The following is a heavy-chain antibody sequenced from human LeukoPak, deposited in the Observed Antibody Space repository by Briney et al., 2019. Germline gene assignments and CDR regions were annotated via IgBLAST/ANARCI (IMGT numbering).Heavy chain of an antibody. J-gene: IGHJ4*02. D-gene: IGHD4-23*01. CDR3: ARGRPHGNDY. Sequence: PGGSLRLSCAASGFTFSSYWMNWARQAPGKGLEWVPSINHNGNVNYYVDSVKGRFTISRDNAKNSLYLQMSNLRAEDTAVYYCARGRPHGNDYWGQGTLVTVSS. CDR1: GFTFSSYW. V-gene: IGHV3-7*03. CDR2: INHNGNVN.